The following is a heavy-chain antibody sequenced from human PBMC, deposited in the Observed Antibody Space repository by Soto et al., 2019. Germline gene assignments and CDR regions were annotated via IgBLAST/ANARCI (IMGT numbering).Heavy chain of an antibody. Sequence: EVQLLESGGGLVQPGGSLRLSCAASGFTFNTFEMSWVRQAPGRGLEWVSFISDDSSRTYYADAVKGRFTISRDNSKYTLYLQMNSQTAEDTAVYACVKGGWLDFWGQGTLVTVSS. CDR1: GFTFNTFE. J-gene: IGHJ5*01. D-gene: IGHD3-16*01. V-gene: IGHV3-23*01. CDR3: VKGGWLDF. CDR2: ISDDSSRT.